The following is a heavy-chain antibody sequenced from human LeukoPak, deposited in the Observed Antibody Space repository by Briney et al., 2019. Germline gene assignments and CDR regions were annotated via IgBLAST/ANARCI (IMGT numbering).Heavy chain of an antibody. CDR1: GFTFDDYA. D-gene: IGHD3-3*01. CDR3: AKAKTYDFWSGYSLDY. V-gene: IGHV3-9*01. Sequence: GRSLRLSCAASGFTFDDYAMHWVRQAPGKGLEWVSGISWNSGSIGYADSVKGRFTISRDNARNSLYLQMNSLRAEDTALYYCAKAKTYDFWSGYSLDYWGQGTLVTVSS. CDR2: ISWNSGSI. J-gene: IGHJ4*02.